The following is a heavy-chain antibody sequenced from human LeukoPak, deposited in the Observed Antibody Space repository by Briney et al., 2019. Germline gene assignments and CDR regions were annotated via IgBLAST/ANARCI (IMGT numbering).Heavy chain of an antibody. CDR2: IYDSGTT. CDR3: ARAAPLYCSSTSCYCSGGSCYRNYFDY. CDR1: GGSISSYY. V-gene: IGHV4-59*01. D-gene: IGHD2-2*01. J-gene: IGHJ4*02. Sequence: SETLSLTCTVSGGSISSYYWSWIRQPPGKGLEWIGYIYDSGTTNYNPSLKSRVTISVDMSKNQFSLKLSSVTAADTAVYYCARAAPLYCSSTSCYCSGGSCYRNYFDYWGQGTLVTVSS.